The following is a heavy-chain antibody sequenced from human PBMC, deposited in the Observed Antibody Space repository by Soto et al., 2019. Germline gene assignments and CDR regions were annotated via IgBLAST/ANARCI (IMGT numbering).Heavy chain of an antibody. CDR2: INPSGGST. CDR3: ARVSRACSGGSCYGSPLYYFDY. Sequence: ASVKVSCKASGYTFTSYYMHWVRQAPGQGLEWMGIINPSGGSTSYAQKFQGRVTMTRDTSTSTVYMELSSLRSEDTAVYYCARVSRACSGGSCYGSPLYYFDYWGQGTLVTVSS. J-gene: IGHJ4*02. D-gene: IGHD2-15*01. CDR1: GYTFTSYY. V-gene: IGHV1-46*01.